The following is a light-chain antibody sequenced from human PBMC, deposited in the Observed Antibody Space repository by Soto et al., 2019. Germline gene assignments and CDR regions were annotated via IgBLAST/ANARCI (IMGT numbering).Light chain of an antibody. CDR3: SSYWTPSAT. J-gene: IGLJ2*01. V-gene: IGLV2-14*01. CDR1: NSDVDGYSS. Sequence: QSALTQPASVSGSPGQSVTISCTGINSDVDGYSSVSWLQQYPGKAPKLLIYGASNRPSGVSNRFPGSKSGNTASLAISGLQADDEAKYYCSSYWTPSATFGGGTQLTVL. CDR2: GAS.